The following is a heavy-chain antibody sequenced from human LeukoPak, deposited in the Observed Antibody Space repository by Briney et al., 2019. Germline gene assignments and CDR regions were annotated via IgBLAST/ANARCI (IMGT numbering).Heavy chain of an antibody. CDR2: ISSGSTYM. Sequence: GGSLRLSCAASGFTFSSYSMNWVRQAPGKGLEWVSSISSGSTYMYYADSVKGRFTISRDDAQNSMYLQMNSLRAEDTAVYYCGRVGGRSKAAKGDAFDIWGQGTMVVVSS. CDR3: GRVGGRSKAAKGDAFDI. V-gene: IGHV3-21*01. D-gene: IGHD6-6*01. J-gene: IGHJ3*02. CDR1: GFTFSSYS.